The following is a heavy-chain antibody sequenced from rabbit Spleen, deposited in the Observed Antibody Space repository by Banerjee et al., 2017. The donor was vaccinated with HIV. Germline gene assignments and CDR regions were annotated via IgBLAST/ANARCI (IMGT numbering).Heavy chain of an antibody. J-gene: IGHJ4*01. D-gene: IGHD7-1*01. V-gene: IGHV1S47*01. CDR2: IYPDYGST. CDR3: ARDGYSHNSRCYFDL. Sequence: EESGGDLVKPGASLTLTCKASGIDFSSYGISWVRQAPGKGLEWIAYIYPDYGSTDYASWVNGRFTISLDNAQNTVFLQMTSLTAADTATYFCARDGYSHNSRCYFDLWGPGTLVTVS. CDR1: GIDFSSYG.